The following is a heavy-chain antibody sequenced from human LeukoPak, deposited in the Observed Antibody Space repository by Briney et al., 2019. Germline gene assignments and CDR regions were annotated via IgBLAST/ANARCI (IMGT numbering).Heavy chain of an antibody. J-gene: IGHJ1*01. CDR1: GFTFSSFA. V-gene: IGHV3-30-3*01. CDR2: ISYDGSNK. Sequence: PGGSLRLSCAASGFTFSSFAMHWVRQAPGRGLEWVAIISYDGSNKYYADSVKGRFTISRDNSKNTLYLQMNSLRAEDTAVYYCAKDRYSLLAAAGTFQHWGQGTLVTVSS. CDR3: AKDRYSLLAAAGTFQH. D-gene: IGHD6-13*01.